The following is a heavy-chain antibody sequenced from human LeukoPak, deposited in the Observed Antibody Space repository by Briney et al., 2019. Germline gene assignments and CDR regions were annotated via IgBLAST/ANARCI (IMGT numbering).Heavy chain of an antibody. CDR1: GYTFTGYY. CDR3: ARGRGYSGYDYGYFDY. CDR2: INPNSGGT. V-gene: IGHV1-2*02. J-gene: IGHJ4*02. Sequence: GASVKVSCKASGYTFTGYYMHWVRQAPGQGLEWMGWINPNSGGTNYAQKFQGRVTMTRDTSISTAYMELSRLRSDDTAVYYCARGRGYSGYDYGYFDYWSQGTLVTVSS. D-gene: IGHD5-12*01.